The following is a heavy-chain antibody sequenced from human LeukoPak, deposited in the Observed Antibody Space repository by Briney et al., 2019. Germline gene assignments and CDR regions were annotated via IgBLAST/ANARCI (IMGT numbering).Heavy chain of an antibody. CDR2: INPNSGGT. CDR1: GYTFTGYY. V-gene: IGHV1-2*02. J-gene: IGHJ4*02. Sequence: ASVKVSCKASGYTFTGYYMHWVRQAPGQGLEWMGWINPNSGGTNYAQKFQGRVTMTRDTSINTAYMELSRLRSDDTAVYYCARFMVRGVPIDYWGQGTLVTVSS. D-gene: IGHD3-10*01. CDR3: ARFMVRGVPIDY.